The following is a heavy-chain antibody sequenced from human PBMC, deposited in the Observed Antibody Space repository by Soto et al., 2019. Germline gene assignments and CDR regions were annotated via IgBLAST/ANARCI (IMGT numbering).Heavy chain of an antibody. CDR2: IYYRGNT. D-gene: IGHD2-15*01. CDR3: ARHVLSGVVVVVPVYFDY. J-gene: IGHJ4*02. V-gene: IGHV4-39*01. Sequence: SETLSLTCVVSGGSISSTSYYWDWIRQPPGKGLEWIGSIYYRGNTDYNPSLQSRVTISVDTSNNQFSLKLTSVTAADTAIYYCARHVLSGVVVVVPVYFDYWGQGTLVTVSS. CDR1: GGSISSTSYY.